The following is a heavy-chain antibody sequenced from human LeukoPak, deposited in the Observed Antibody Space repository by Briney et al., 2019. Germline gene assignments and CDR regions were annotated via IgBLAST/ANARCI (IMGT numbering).Heavy chain of an antibody. Sequence: PGGSLRLSCAASGFTFSSYGMSWVRQAPGKGLEWVSSISSSSSYIYYADSVKGRFTISRDNAKNSLYLQMNSLRAEDTAVYYCARGGLSAYYMDVWGKGTTVTISS. J-gene: IGHJ6*03. V-gene: IGHV3-21*01. D-gene: IGHD5-12*01. CDR2: ISSSSSYI. CDR3: ARGGLSAYYMDV. CDR1: GFTFSSYG.